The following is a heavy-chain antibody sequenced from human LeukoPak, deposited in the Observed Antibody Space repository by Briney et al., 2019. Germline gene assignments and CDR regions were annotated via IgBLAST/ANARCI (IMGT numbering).Heavy chain of an antibody. V-gene: IGHV3-30*03. CDR1: GFTFSSYG. Sequence: PGGSLRLSCAASGFTFSSYGMHWVRQAPGKGLEWVAVISYDGSNKYYADSVKGRFTISRDNSKNTLYLQMNSLRAEDTAVYYCACITMVRGGTNSEGWGQGTLVTVSS. CDR2: ISYDGSNK. D-gene: IGHD3-10*01. J-gene: IGHJ4*02. CDR3: ACITMVRGGTNSEG.